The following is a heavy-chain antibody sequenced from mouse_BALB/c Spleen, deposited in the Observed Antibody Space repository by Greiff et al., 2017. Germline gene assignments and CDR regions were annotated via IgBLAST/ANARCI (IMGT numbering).Heavy chain of an antibody. Sequence: EVKVEQSGGDLVKPGGSLKLSCAASGFTFSSYGMPWVRQTPDKRLAWVATISSGGSYTYYPDSVKGRFTISRDNAKNTLYLQMSRLKSEDTAMYYCARQKWGYHGFPSMDYWGQGTAPTVSS. D-gene: IGHD1-2*01. J-gene: IGHJ4*01. CDR3: ARQKWGYHGFPSMDY. CDR1: GFTFSSYG. V-gene: IGHV5-6*02. CDR2: ISSGGSYT.